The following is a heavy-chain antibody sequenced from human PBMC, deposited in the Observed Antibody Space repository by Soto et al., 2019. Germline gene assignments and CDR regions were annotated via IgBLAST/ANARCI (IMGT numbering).Heavy chain of an antibody. Sequence: EVQLVESGGALVQPGGSLRLSCAVSGSTLSRDNMNWVRQAPGKGPEWVAIIYTGGNTYYADSVKGRFSVSRDRPKNTLFLQWDSLRAADTAVYYRITEYILGAESLDYGGQGPLVTVS. D-gene: IGHD7-27*01. CDR3: ITEYILGAESLDY. J-gene: IGHJ4*02. CDR2: IYTGGNT. CDR1: GSTLSRDN. V-gene: IGHV3-66*01.